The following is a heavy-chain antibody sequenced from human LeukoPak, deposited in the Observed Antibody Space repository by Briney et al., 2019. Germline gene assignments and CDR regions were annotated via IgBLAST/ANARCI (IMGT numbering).Heavy chain of an antibody. J-gene: IGHJ5*02. CDR1: GFTFSSYA. V-gene: IGHV3-23*01. CDR3: AKDPFSAARYNWFDP. CDR2: ISGSGGST. D-gene: IGHD6-13*01. Sequence: TGGSLRLSCAASGFTFSSYAMSWVRQAPGKGLEWVSAISGSGGSTYYADSVKGRFTISRDNSKNTLYLQMNSLRAEDTAVYYCAKDPFSAARYNWFDPWGQGTLVTVSS.